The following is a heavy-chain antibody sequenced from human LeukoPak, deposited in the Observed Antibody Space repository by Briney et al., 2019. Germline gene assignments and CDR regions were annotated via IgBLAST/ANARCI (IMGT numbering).Heavy chain of an antibody. D-gene: IGHD3-10*01. V-gene: IGHV1-18*01. CDR1: GYTFTSYG. CDR2: ISAYNGNT. CDR3: ARELVWFGELWWRATREVYYFDY. J-gene: IGHJ4*02. Sequence: GASVKVSCKASGYTFTSYGISWVRQAPGQGLEWMGWISAYNGNTNYAQKLQGRVTMTTDTSTSTAYMELRSLRSDDTAVYYCARELVWFGELWWRATREVYYFDYWGQGTLVTVSS.